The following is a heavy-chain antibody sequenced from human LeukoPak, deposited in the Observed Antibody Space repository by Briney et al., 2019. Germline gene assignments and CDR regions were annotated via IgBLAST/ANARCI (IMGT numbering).Heavy chain of an antibody. Sequence: GGSLRLSCAASGFTFSSYDMHWVRQATGKGLEWVSAIGTAGDTYYPGSVKGRFTISRENAKNSLYLQMNSLRAGDTAVYYCAREASNGDYDYWGQGTLVTVSS. V-gene: IGHV3-13*01. CDR3: AREASNGDYDY. CDR1: GFTFSSYD. D-gene: IGHD4-17*01. CDR2: IGTAGDT. J-gene: IGHJ4*02.